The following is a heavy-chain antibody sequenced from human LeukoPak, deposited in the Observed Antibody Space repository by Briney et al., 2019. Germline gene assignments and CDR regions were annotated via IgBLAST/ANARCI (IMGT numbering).Heavy chain of an antibody. CDR3: ARDRDGYYFDY. J-gene: IGHJ4*02. CDR1: GFTFSSYG. Sequence: PGGSLRLSCAASGFTFSSYGMHWVRQAPGKGLEWVAVISYDGSNKYYADSVKGRFTISRDNSKNTLYLQMNSLRAEDTAVYYCARDRDGYYFDYWGQGTLVTVSS. CDR2: ISYDGSNK. V-gene: IGHV3-30*03. D-gene: IGHD5-24*01.